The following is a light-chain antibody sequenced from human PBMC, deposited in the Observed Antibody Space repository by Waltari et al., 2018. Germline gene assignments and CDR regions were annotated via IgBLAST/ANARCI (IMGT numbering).Light chain of an antibody. CDR2: DVS. CDR3: SSYTTISTVV. Sequence: QSDLTQPASVSGSPGQSITTSSPGTSSDVGYYDYVSLSQQHPVKAPKLMIYDVSDRPSGGSNRFSGSKSGNTAALTISGLQAEDEAEYYCSSYTTISTVVFGGGTKLTVL. J-gene: IGLJ2*01. V-gene: IGLV2-14*03. CDR1: SSDVGYYDY.